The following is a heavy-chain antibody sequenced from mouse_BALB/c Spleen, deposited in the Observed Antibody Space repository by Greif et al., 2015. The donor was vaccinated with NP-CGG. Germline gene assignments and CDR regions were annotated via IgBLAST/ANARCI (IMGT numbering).Heavy chain of an antibody. CDR1: GYTFTNHH. D-gene: IGHD3-3*01. V-gene: IGHV1S45*01. CDR3: ARKDTRDWFAY. J-gene: IGHJ3*01. CDR2: INPYNDYT. Sequence: EVHLVESGAELVRPGASVKISCKAFGYTFTNHHINWVKQRPGQGLDWIGYINPYNDYTSYNQKFKGKATLTVDKSSSTAYMELSSLTSEDSAVYYCARKDTRDWFAYWGQGALVTVSA.